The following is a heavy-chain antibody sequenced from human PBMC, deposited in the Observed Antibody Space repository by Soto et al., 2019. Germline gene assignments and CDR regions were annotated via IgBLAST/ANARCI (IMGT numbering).Heavy chain of an antibody. V-gene: IGHV3-23*01. CDR3: ATHIVSYFAMDV. CDR2: ISDSGATT. Sequence: PGGSLRLSCVASGFTLNTYAMSWVRQAPGKGLEWVSGISDSGATTYYADSVKGRFTISRDNSKNTLYLQMNSLRAEDTAVYHCATHIVSYFAMDVWGQGTTVTVSS. D-gene: IGHD3-16*02. CDR1: GFTLNTYA. J-gene: IGHJ6*02.